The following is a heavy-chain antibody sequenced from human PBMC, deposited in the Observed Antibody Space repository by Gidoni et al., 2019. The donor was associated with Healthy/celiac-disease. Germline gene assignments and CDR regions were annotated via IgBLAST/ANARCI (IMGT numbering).Heavy chain of an antibody. CDR2: IIPIFGTA. CDR1: GGTFSSYA. D-gene: IGHD6-6*01. CDR3: ARDLEYSSSSGMFDY. Sequence: QVQLVQSGAEVKKPGSSVQVSCKASGGTFSSYAISWVRQAPGQGLEWMGGIIPIFGTANYAQKFQGIVTITADESTSTAYMELSSLRSEDTAVYYCARDLEYSSSSGMFDYWGQGTLVTVSS. V-gene: IGHV1-69*01. J-gene: IGHJ4*02.